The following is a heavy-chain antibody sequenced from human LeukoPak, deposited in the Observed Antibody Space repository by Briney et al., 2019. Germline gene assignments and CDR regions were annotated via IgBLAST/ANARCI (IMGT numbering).Heavy chain of an antibody. CDR1: GFTFSNCA. J-gene: IGHJ5*02. Sequence: GGSLRLSCAASGFTFSNCAMSWVRQAPGKGLVWVSRINSDGSSTSYADSVKGRFTISRDNAKNTLYLQMNSLRAEDTAVYYCARRFLEWSDWFDPWGQGTLVTVSS. D-gene: IGHD3-3*01. CDR3: ARRFLEWSDWFDP. CDR2: INSDGSST. V-gene: IGHV3-74*01.